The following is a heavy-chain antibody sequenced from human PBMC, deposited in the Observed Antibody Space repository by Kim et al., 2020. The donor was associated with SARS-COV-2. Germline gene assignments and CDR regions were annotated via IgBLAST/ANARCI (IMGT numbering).Heavy chain of an antibody. J-gene: IGHJ4*02. CDR2: IWYDEDKK. CDR3: ARDFTADYFDY. Sequence: LRLSCAASGFTFNAYSMHWVRQSPGKGLEWVAVIWYDEDKKYYAESVKGRFIVSRDNSNNTLYLQVNSLKAEDTAVYYCARDFTADYFDYWGQGTLVTV. V-gene: IGHV3-33*01. D-gene: IGHD2-21*02. CDR1: GFTFNAYS.